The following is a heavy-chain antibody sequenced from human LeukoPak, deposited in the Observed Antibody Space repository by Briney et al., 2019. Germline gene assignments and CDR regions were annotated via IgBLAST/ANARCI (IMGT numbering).Heavy chain of an antibody. CDR2: IISNSNYI. Sequence: GGSLRLSCAASGFTFSNYSMNWVRQAPGKGLEWVSSIISNSNYIYYADSVKGRFTISRDNAKNSLYLQMNSLRAGDTAVYYCTRGPPGVEVALPIDYWGQGTLVTVSS. V-gene: IGHV3-21*01. J-gene: IGHJ4*02. CDR1: GFTFSNYS. D-gene: IGHD6-19*01. CDR3: TRGPPGVEVALPIDY.